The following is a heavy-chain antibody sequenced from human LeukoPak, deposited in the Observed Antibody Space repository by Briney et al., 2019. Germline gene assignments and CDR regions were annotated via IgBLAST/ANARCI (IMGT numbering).Heavy chain of an antibody. CDR2: ISSSGSTI. D-gene: IGHD6-13*01. J-gene: IGHJ4*02. CDR3: ARVVSSSWYFDY. Sequence: GGSLRLSCAASGFTFSDYYMSWIRQAPGKGLERVSYISSSGSTIYYADSVKGRFTISRDNAKNSLYLQMNSLRAEDTAVYYCARVVSSSWYFDYWGQGTLVTVSS. V-gene: IGHV3-11*01. CDR1: GFTFSDYY.